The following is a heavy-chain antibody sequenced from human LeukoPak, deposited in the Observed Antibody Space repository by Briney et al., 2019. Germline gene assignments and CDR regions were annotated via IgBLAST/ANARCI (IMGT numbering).Heavy chain of an antibody. CDR2: ISYDGSNE. V-gene: IGHV3-30*03. Sequence: GGSLRLSCAASGFTFSSYGMHWVRQAPGKGLEWVAVISYDGSNEYYADSVKGRFTISRDNAQNSLFLELNSLRGEDTAVYYCARERNFYYYDYWGQGALVTVSS. J-gene: IGHJ4*02. CDR3: ARERNFYYYDY. CDR1: GFTFSSYG. D-gene: IGHD3-3*01.